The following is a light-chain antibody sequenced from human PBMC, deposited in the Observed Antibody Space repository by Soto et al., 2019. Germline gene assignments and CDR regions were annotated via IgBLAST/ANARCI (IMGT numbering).Light chain of an antibody. J-gene: IGKJ1*01. CDR3: QQSYSTPRT. V-gene: IGKV1-39*01. CDR2: AAS. CDR1: QSISSY. Sequence: DIQMTQSPSSLSASVGDRVTITCRARQSISSYLNWYQQKPGKAPKLLIYAASSLQSGVPSRFSGSGSGTDFTLTISSLQPEDFATYYCQQSYSTPRTFGQGPRWIS.